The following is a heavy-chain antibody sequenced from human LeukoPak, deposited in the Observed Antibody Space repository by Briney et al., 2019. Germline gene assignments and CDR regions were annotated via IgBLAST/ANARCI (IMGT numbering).Heavy chain of an antibody. CDR2: IYYTGIT. J-gene: IGHJ4*02. D-gene: IGHD5-24*01. CDR1: GGSVNSGSYY. CDR3: ARGEMATISIDY. Sequence: PSETLSLTCAVSGGSVNSGSYYWSWIRQHPGKGLEWIGYIYYTGITNYNPSLKSRVTISVDTSKNQFSLNLNSVTAADTAVYYCARGEMATISIDYWGQGTLVTVSS. V-gene: IGHV4-61*01.